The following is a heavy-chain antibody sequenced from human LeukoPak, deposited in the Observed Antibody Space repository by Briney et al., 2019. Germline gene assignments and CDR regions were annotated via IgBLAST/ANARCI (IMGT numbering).Heavy chain of an antibody. CDR2: INPNSGGT. V-gene: IGHV1-2*02. D-gene: IGHD3-3*01. Sequence: GASVKVSCKASGYTFTGYYMHWVRQAPGQGLEWMGWINPNSGGTNYAQKFQGRVTMTRDTSISTAYMELSRLRSDDTAVDYCARDGYDFWSGYYTTVWFDPWGQGTLVTVSS. CDR3: ARDGYDFWSGYYTTVWFDP. CDR1: GYTFTGYY. J-gene: IGHJ5*02.